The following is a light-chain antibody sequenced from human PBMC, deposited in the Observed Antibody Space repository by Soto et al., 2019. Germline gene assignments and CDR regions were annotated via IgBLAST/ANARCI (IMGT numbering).Light chain of an antibody. J-gene: IGKJ1*01. V-gene: IGKV3-20*01. CDR1: QSVSNNY. CDR3: QQYGSSPT. CDR2: GAS. Sequence: EIILTQSPDTLSLSPGERATLSCRASQSVSNNYLAWYQQKPGQAPRLLIYGASKSATGITDRFSGSGSGTDFTLTISRLEPEDFAVYCCQQYGSSPTFGQGTKVDIK.